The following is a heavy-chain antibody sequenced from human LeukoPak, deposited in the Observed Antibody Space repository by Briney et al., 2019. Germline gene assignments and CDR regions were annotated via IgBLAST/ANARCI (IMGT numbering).Heavy chain of an antibody. CDR3: AKSGWSAAGNYYYMDV. V-gene: IGHV3-30*02. Sequence: PGGSLRLSCAASGFTFSSYGMHWVRQAPGKGLEWVAFIRYDGSNKYYADSVKGRFTISRDNSKNTLYLQMNSLRAEDTAVYYCAKSGWSAAGNYYYMDVWGKGTTVTVSS. CDR1: GFTFSSYG. CDR2: IRYDGSNK. D-gene: IGHD6-13*01. J-gene: IGHJ6*03.